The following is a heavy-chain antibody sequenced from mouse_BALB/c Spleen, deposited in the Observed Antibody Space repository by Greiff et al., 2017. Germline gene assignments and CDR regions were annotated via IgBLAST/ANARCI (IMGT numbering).Heavy chain of an antibody. CDR1: GFTFSDFY. CDR3: ARDANSMAPMDY. V-gene: IGHV7-1*02. J-gene: IGHJ4*01. D-gene: IGHD1-1*02. Sequence: EVKLMESGGGLVQPGGSLRLSCATSGFTFSDFYMQWVRQPPGKRLEWIAASRNKADDYTTEYSASVKGRFIVSRDTSQSILYLQMNALRAEDTAVYYCARDANSMAPMDYWGQGTSVTVSS. CDR2: SRNKADDYTT.